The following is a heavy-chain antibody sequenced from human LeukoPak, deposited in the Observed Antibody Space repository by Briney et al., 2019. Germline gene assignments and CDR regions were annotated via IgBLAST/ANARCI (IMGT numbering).Heavy chain of an antibody. Sequence: ASVKVSCKASGYTFTSFDINWVRQATGQGPEWMGWMNPGSGNTGHAQRYRGRVTMTRDTSISTAYLELSSLTSEDTAVYYCASHTYYLSSGSFGHWGQGTLVTVSS. CDR3: ASHTYYLSSGSFGH. D-gene: IGHD3-10*01. CDR2: MNPGSGNT. CDR1: GYTFTSFD. J-gene: IGHJ4*02. V-gene: IGHV1-8*01.